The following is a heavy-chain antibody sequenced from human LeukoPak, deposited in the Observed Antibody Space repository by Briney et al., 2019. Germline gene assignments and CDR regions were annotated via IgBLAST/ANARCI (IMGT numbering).Heavy chain of an antibody. CDR3: ARELYSGSYNWFDP. Sequence: AASVTVSCKASGYTFTGYYMHWVRQAPGQGLEWMGWINPNSGGTNYAQKFQGRVTMTRDTSISTAYMELSRLRSDDTAVYYCARELYSGSYNWFDPWGQGTLVTVSS. D-gene: IGHD1-26*01. J-gene: IGHJ5*02. CDR1: GYTFTGYY. CDR2: INPNSGGT. V-gene: IGHV1-2*02.